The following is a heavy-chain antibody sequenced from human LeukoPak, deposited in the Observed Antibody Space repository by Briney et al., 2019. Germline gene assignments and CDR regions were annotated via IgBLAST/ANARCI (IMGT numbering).Heavy chain of an antibody. J-gene: IGHJ1*01. CDR2: ITPNADRT. CDR1: GFTFGSYG. CDR3: AIMHGYFDGSGYWVQ. Sequence: GGSLRLSCAASGFTFGSYGMSWVRQAPGKGLEWVSFITPNADRTSYADSVEGRFTISRDNPRNTLYMQMNSLRDEDTALYYCAIMHGYFDGSGYWVQWGQGTLVTVSS. D-gene: IGHD3-22*01. V-gene: IGHV3-23*01.